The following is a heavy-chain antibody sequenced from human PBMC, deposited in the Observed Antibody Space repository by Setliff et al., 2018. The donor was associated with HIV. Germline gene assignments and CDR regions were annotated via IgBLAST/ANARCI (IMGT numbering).Heavy chain of an antibody. J-gene: IGHJ3*01. Sequence: GASVKVSCKASGYSFTDYYMHWVRQAPGQGLEWMGWINPNRGGTNYAQKFQGRVTMTRDTSIYTVYMELTGLTSDDTAVYYCARQDHSSVNSGSLYAFDVWGQGTMVTVSS. D-gene: IGHD3-22*01. CDR2: INPNRGGT. CDR1: GYSFTDYY. V-gene: IGHV1-2*02. CDR3: ARQDHSSVNSGSLYAFDV.